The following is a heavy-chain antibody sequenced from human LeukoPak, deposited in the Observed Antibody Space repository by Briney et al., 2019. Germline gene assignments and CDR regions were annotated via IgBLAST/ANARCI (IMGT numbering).Heavy chain of an antibody. Sequence: GASVKVSCKASGYTFTSYGISWVRQAPGQGLEWMGWISAYNGNTNYAQKLQGRVTMTTDTSTSTAYMELRSLRFEDTAMYYCARVDRSHFYLDVWGKGTTVTVSS. CDR2: ISAYNGNT. J-gene: IGHJ6*03. V-gene: IGHV1-18*01. CDR1: GYTFTSYG. CDR3: ARVDRSHFYLDV.